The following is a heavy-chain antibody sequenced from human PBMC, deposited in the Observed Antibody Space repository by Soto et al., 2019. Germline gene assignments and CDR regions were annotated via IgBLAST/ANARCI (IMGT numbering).Heavy chain of an antibody. CDR2: ISFIGST. J-gene: IGHJ4*02. V-gene: IGHV4-30-4*01. D-gene: IGHD1-26*01. CDR1: GGSISSGNFY. CDR3: AHDSHGGNTYFEL. Sequence: VQLQESGPGLVRPSETLSLTCTGSGGSISSGNFYWSWIRQPPGKGLEWIGYISFIGSTYYRPSLKSRLTISLNTSKTQFSLKLSSVTAADTAVYYCAHDSHGGNTYFELWGQGALVTVSS.